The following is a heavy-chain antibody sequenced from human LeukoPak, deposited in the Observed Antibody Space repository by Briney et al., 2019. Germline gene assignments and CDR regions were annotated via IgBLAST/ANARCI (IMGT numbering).Heavy chain of an antibody. V-gene: IGHV4-31*03. CDR1: GGSISSGGYY. D-gene: IGHD3-3*01. CDR3: ARDTSAGYGVDV. J-gene: IGHJ6*02. Sequence: PSQTLSLTCTVSGGSISSGGYYWSWIRQHPGKGLEWIGYIYYSGSTYYNPSLKSRVTISVDTSKNQFSLKLSSVTAADTAVYYCARDTSAGYGVDVWGQGTTVTVSS. CDR2: IYYSGST.